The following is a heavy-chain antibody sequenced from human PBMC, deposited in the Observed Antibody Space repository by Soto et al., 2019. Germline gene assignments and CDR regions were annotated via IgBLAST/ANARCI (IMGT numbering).Heavy chain of an antibody. Sequence: LGESLKISCKGSGYSFTSYWIGWVRQMPGKGLEWMGIIYPGDSDTRYSPSFQGQVTISADKSISTAYLQWSSLKASDTAMYYCARPRIVGAAFDAFDIWGQGTMVTVSS. V-gene: IGHV5-51*01. CDR3: ARPRIVGAAFDAFDI. CDR1: GYSFTSYW. D-gene: IGHD1-26*01. CDR2: IYPGDSDT. J-gene: IGHJ3*02.